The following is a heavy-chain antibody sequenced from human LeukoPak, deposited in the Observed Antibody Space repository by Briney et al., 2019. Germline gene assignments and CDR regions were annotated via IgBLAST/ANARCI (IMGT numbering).Heavy chain of an antibody. CDR2: IIPIFGTA. D-gene: IGHD2-15*01. Sequence: SVKVSCKASGGTFSSYAISWVRQAPGQGLEWMGGIIPIFGTANYAQKFQGRVTITTDESTSTAYMELSSLRSEDTAVYYCAKTRGVVGAFDIWGQGTMVTVSS. J-gene: IGHJ3*02. CDR1: GGTFSSYA. V-gene: IGHV1-69*05. CDR3: AKTRGVVGAFDI.